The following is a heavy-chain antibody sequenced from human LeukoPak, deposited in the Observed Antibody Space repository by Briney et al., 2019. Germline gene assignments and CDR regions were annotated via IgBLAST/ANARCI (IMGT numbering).Heavy chain of an antibody. CDR1: GFTVSTYS. CDR3: ARDLAFYYFDSSGYFGPFDI. CDR2: ITSSSNYI. Sequence: GGSLRLSCAASGFTVSTYSMNWVRQAPGKGLEWVSSITSSSNYIDHADSVKGRFTISRDNAKNSLYLQMNSLRAEDTAVYYCARDLAFYYFDSSGYFGPFDIWGQGTMVTVSS. D-gene: IGHD3-22*01. V-gene: IGHV3-21*01. J-gene: IGHJ3*02.